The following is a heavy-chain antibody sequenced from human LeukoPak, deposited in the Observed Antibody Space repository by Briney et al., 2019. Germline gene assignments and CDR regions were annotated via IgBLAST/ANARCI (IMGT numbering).Heavy chain of an antibody. CDR2: IYSTGGS. CDR3: ARGCDSTNGRGGVFDY. D-gene: IGHD2/OR15-2a*01. CDR1: GGSLSRYY. V-gene: IGHV4-59*01. J-gene: IGHJ4*02. Sequence: SETLSLTCTVAGGSLSRYYGSWVRQPPGHGLEYIGYIYSTGGSNYNPSHKRRATISIDTSKNKFSLKLNSVTAADTAVYYCARGCDSTNGRGGVFDYWGQGTLVTVSS.